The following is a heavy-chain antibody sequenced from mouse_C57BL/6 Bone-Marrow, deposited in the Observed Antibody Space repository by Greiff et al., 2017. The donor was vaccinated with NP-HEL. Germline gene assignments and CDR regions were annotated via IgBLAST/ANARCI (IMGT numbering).Heavy chain of an antibody. CDR1: GYSFTGYY. CDR3: APSYYDYGAWFAY. Sequence: EVQRVESGPELVKPGASVKISCKASGYSFTGYYMNWVKQSPEKSLEWIGEINPSTGGTTYNQKFKAKATLTVDKSSSTAYMQLKSLTSEDSAVYYCAPSYYDYGAWFAYWGQGTLVTVSA. D-gene: IGHD2-4*01. CDR2: INPSTGGT. J-gene: IGHJ3*01. V-gene: IGHV1-42*01.